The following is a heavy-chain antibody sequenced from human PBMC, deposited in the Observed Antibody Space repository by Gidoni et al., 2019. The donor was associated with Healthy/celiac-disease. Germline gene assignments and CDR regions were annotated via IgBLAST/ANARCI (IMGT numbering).Heavy chain of an antibody. J-gene: IGHJ3*02. CDR2: ISGSGGST. CDR1: GFTFRSDA. Sequence: EVQLLESGGGLVQPGGSLRLSCAASGFTFRSDASTWVRQAPGKGLEWVSAISGSGGSTYYADSVKGRFTISRDNSKNTLYLQMNSLRAEDTAVYYCAKDRYWYYDSSCYNDAFDIWGQGTMVTVSS. CDR3: AKDRYWYYDSSCYNDAFDI. D-gene: IGHD3-22*01. V-gene: IGHV3-23*01.